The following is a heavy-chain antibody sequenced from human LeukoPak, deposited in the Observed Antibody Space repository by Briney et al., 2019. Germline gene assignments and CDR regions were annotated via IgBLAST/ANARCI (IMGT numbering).Heavy chain of an antibody. D-gene: IGHD3-3*01. CDR3: TKDSGFWSLYFDS. J-gene: IGHJ4*02. CDR2: ISGSGSST. Sequence: GGSLRLSCAVSGFTFSNYGMNWVRLAPGKGLEWVSAISGSGSSTSYADSVKGRFAISRDDSKNTVFLQMSSLRVDDTAVYYCTKDSGFWSLYFDSWGQGTLVTVSS. V-gene: IGHV3-23*01. CDR1: GFTFSNYG.